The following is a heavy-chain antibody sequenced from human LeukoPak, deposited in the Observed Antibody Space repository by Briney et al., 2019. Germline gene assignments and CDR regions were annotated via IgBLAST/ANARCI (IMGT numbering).Heavy chain of an antibody. Sequence: GGSLRLSCTVSGFTVSSNSMSWVRQAPGKGLEWVSFIYSGTTHYSDSVKGRFTISRDNSKNTLYLQMNSLRAEDTAVYYCARVTLTGYYAFDNWGQGTLVTVSS. CDR1: GFTVSSNS. D-gene: IGHD3-9*01. V-gene: IGHV3-53*01. J-gene: IGHJ4*02. CDR3: ARVTLTGYYAFDN. CDR2: IYSGTT.